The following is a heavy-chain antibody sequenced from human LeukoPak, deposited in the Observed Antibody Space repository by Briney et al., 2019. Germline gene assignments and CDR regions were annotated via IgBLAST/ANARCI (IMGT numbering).Heavy chain of an antibody. Sequence: TGGSLRLSCAASGFTFSNHGMHWVRQAPGKGLDWVAVIWYDGSNKYYADSVKGRFTISRDNSKNTLYLQMNSLRTEDTAVYYCARVGGSGSYYIDYWGQGTLVTVSS. CDR3: ARVGGSGSYYIDY. D-gene: IGHD3-10*01. J-gene: IGHJ4*02. V-gene: IGHV3-33*01. CDR1: GFTFSNHG. CDR2: IWYDGSNK.